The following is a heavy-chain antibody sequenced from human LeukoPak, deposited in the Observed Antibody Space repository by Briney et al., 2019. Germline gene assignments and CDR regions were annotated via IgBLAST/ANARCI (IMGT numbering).Heavy chain of an antibody. V-gene: IGHV1-69*06. CDR1: GGTFSSYA. CDR3: ARVVVVAATRAFDI. Sequence: VASVKVSCKASGGTFSSYAISWVRQAPGQGLEWMGGTIPIFGTANYAQKFQGRVTITADKSTSTAYMELSSLRSEDTAVYYCARVVVVAATRAFDIWGQGTMVTVSS. J-gene: IGHJ3*02. D-gene: IGHD2-15*01. CDR2: TIPIFGTA.